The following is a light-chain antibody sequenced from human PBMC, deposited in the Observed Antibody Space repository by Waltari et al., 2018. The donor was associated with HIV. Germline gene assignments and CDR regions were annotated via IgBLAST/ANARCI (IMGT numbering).Light chain of an antibody. V-gene: IGKV3-11*01. CDR2: GAS. CDR1: QSVSTY. CDR3: QQRSNWLSLS. J-gene: IGKJ4*01. Sequence: EIVSTQSPATLSLSPGERATLSCRASQSVSTYLAWYQQRPGQAPRLLIYGASNRATGIPVRFSGSGSGTDFTLTISSLEPEDFAVYYCQQRSNWLSLSFGGGTKVEIK.